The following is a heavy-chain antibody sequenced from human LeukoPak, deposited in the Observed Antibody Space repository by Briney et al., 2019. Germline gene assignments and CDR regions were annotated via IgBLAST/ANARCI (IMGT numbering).Heavy chain of an antibody. CDR2: ISYDGSNK. J-gene: IGHJ4*02. Sequence: PGGSLRHSCAASGFTFSSYAMHWVRQAPGKGLEWVAVISYDGSNKYYADSVKGRFTISRDNSKDTLYLQMNSLRAEDTAVYYCARDEGYSGYDLGYFDYWGQGTLVTVSS. D-gene: IGHD5-12*01. CDR3: ARDEGYSGYDLGYFDY. CDR1: GFTFSSYA. V-gene: IGHV3-30-3*01.